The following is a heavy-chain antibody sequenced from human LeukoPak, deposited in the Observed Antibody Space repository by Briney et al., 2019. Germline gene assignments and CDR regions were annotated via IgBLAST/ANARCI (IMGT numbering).Heavy chain of an antibody. V-gene: IGHV1-18*01. D-gene: IGHD4-11*01. CDR2: ISAYNGNT. CDR1: GYTFTSYG. CDR3: ARDPHPTVTTTLAYYYYYYGMDV. Sequence: ASVKVSCKASGYTFTSYGISWVRQAPGQGLEWMGWISAYNGNTNFAQNLRGRLTMTTDTSTSTAYMELSSLRSEDTAVYYCARDPHPTVTTTLAYYYYYYGMDVWGQGTTVTVSS. J-gene: IGHJ6*02.